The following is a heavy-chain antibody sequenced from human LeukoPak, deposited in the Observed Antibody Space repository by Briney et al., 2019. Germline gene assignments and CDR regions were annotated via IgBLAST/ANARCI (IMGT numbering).Heavy chain of an antibody. CDR2: ISGSGGST. CDR3: AKCRDDYVWGTESYYFDY. D-gene: IGHD3-16*01. J-gene: IGHJ4*02. CDR1: GFTFSSYA. V-gene: IGHV3-23*01. Sequence: GGSLRLSCAASGFTFSSYAMSWVRQAPGKGLEWVSAISGSGGSTYYADSVKGRFTISRDNSKNTLCLQMNSLRAEDTAVYYCAKCRDDYVWGTESYYFDYWGQGTLVTVSS.